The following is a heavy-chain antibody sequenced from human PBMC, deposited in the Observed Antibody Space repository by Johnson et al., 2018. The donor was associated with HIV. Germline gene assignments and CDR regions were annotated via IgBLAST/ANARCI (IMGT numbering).Heavy chain of an antibody. CDR3: AREVDTSWLSAFDI. CDR1: GFTFSNYG. Sequence: QVQLVESGGDVVQPGGSLRLSCAASGFTFSNYGFHWVRQAPGKGLEWVAVISYDGSNKYYADSVKGRFTISRDNAKNTLYLQMNSLRAEDTAVYYCAREVDTSWLSAFDIWGQGTMVTVSS. V-gene: IGHV3-30*19. D-gene: IGHD5-18*01. J-gene: IGHJ3*02. CDR2: ISYDGSNK.